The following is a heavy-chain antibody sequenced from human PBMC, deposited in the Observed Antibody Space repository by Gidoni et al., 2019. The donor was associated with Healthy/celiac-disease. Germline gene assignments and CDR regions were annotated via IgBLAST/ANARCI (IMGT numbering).Heavy chain of an antibody. V-gene: IGHV2-26*01. D-gene: IGHD3-10*01. Sequence: QVTLKESGPVLVQPTATLTLTCTVSGFSLSNARMGVSWIRQPPGKALEWLAHIFSNDEKSYSTSLKSRLTISKDTSKSQVVLTMTNMDTVDTATYYCARSLLWFGELSQNWFDPWGQGTLVTVSS. CDR3: ARSLLWFGELSQNWFDP. J-gene: IGHJ5*02. CDR2: IFSNDEK. CDR1: GFSLSNARMG.